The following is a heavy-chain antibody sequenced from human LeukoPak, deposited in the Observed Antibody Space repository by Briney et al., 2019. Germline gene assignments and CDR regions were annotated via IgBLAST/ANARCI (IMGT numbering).Heavy chain of an antibody. CDR3: ARDIAARY. V-gene: IGHV4-38-2*02. D-gene: IGHD6-13*01. J-gene: IGHJ4*02. CDR1: GYSISSGYY. CDR2: SYHSGST. Sequence: SETLSLTCAVSGYSISSGYYWGWIRPPPGKGLAWIGRSYHSGSTYYNPSLKRRVTISVDTSKNQFSLKLSSVTAADTAVYYCARDIAARYWGQGTLVTVSS.